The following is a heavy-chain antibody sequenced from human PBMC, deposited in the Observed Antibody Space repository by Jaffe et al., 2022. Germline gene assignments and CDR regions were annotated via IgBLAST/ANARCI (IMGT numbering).Heavy chain of an antibody. D-gene: IGHD4-17*01. V-gene: IGHV3-23*01. CDR3: AIGTYGDHSPAPPWFDY. CDR1: GFTFSSYA. J-gene: IGHJ4*02. Sequence: EVQLLESGGGLVQPGGSLRLSCAASGFTFSSYAMSWVRQAPGKGLEWVSAISGSGGSTYYADSVKGRFTISRDNSKNTLYLQMNSLRAEDTAVYYCAIGTYGDHSPAPPWFDYWGQGTLVTVSS. CDR2: ISGSGGST.